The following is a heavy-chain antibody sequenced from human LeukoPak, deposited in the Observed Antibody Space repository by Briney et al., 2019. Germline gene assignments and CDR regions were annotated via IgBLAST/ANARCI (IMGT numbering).Heavy chain of an antibody. Sequence: PGRSLRLSCTASGFTFGDYAMSWFRQAPGKGLEWVGFTRSKAYGGTTEYAASVKGRFTISRDDSKSIAYLQMNSLKTEDTAVYYCTRDGYYDSSGYPTDDAFDIWGQGTMVTVSS. D-gene: IGHD3-22*01. CDR2: TRSKAYGGTT. V-gene: IGHV3-49*03. CDR1: GFTFGDYA. CDR3: TRDGYYDSSGYPTDDAFDI. J-gene: IGHJ3*02.